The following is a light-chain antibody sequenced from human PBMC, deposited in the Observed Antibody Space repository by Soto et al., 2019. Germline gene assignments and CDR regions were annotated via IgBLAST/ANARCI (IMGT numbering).Light chain of an antibody. CDR3: SSYTTSSSVI. V-gene: IGLV2-14*03. Sequence: QSVLTQPASVSGSPGQSIAISCNGTSSEIGTYDYVSWYQQHPGKAPKLMLFDVNHRPSGVSDRFFGSKSGNTASLTISGLQAEDEADYYCSSYTTSSSVIFGGGTKLTVL. CDR1: SSEIGTYDY. CDR2: DVN. J-gene: IGLJ2*01.